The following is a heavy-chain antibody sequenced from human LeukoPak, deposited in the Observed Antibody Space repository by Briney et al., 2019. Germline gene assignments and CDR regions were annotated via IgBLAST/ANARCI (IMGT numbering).Heavy chain of an antibody. CDR3: ARREGSSWPPYAEYFQH. CDR2: ISSSSSYI. Sequence: GSLRLSCAASGFTFSIYWISWVRQAPGKGREWVSSISSSSSYIYYADSVKGRFTISRDNAKNSLSLQMNSLRAEDTAVYDCARREGSSWPPYAEYFQHWGQGTLVTVSS. V-gene: IGHV3-21*01. D-gene: IGHD6-13*01. CDR1: GFTFSIYW. J-gene: IGHJ1*01.